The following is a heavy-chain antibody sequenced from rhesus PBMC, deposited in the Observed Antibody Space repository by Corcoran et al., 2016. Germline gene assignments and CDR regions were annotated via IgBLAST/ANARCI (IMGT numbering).Heavy chain of an antibody. J-gene: IGHJ4*01. CDR3: ARDLIAAAGSD. D-gene: IGHD6-31*01. CDR2: ITYIGTT. CDR1: GYSIRSGDYL. Sequence: QVQLQESGPGLVKPSETLSLTCAVSGYSIRSGDYLSWIRAPPGKGLEWIGYITYIGTTSYNPSLKSRVTISRDTSKNQFSLKLSSVTAADTAVYYCARDLIAAAGSDWGQGVLVTVSS. V-gene: IGHV4-122*02.